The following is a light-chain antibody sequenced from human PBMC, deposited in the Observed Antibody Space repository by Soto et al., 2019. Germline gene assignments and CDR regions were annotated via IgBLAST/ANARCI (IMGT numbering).Light chain of an antibody. Sequence: QSALTQPDSVSGSPGQSITISCTGTSSGIRDYNYVSWYQQLPGNAPKLIMYEVSNRPSGISNRFSGSKSGNTASLTISGLQAEDEADYYCSSKSPDFFGTGTKVNVL. CDR3: SSKSPDF. CDR2: EVS. CDR1: SSGIRDYNY. J-gene: IGLJ1*01. V-gene: IGLV2-14*01.